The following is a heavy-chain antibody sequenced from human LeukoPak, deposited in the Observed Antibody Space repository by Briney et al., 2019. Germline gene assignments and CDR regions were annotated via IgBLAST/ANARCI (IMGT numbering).Heavy chain of an antibody. CDR1: GFTFSSYW. J-gene: IGHJ2*01. D-gene: IGHD4-17*01. CDR2: IKQDGSEK. Sequence: PGGSLRLSCAASGFTFSSYWMTWVRQAPGKGLEWVANIKQDGSEKYYVDSVKGRFSISRDNAKNSLYLHVNSLGAKDTAVYYCARTDYGDYDWYFDLWGRGTLVTVSS. V-gene: IGHV3-7*01. CDR3: ARTDYGDYDWYFDL.